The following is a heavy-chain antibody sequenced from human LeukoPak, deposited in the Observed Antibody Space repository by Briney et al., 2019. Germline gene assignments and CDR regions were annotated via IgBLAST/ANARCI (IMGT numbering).Heavy chain of an antibody. Sequence: PPGRSLRLSCAASGFTFSSYGMHWVRQAPGKGLEWVAVISYDGSNKYYADSVKGRFTISRDNSKNTLYLQMNSLRAEDTAVYYCAKTLDIVVVVAPIDDYWGQGTLVTVSS. D-gene: IGHD2-15*01. CDR3: AKTLDIVVVVAPIDDY. V-gene: IGHV3-30*18. CDR1: GFTFSSYG. J-gene: IGHJ4*02. CDR2: ISYDGSNK.